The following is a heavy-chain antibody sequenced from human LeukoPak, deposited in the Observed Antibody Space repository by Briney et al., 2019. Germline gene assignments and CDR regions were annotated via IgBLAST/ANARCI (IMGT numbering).Heavy chain of an antibody. CDR1: GFTFSSYS. V-gene: IGHV3-21*01. D-gene: IGHD2-21*01. J-gene: IGHJ6*03. CDR3: ASVIGWYMDV. Sequence: GGSLRLSCAASGFTFSSYSMNWVRQAPGKGLGWVSSISSSSSYVYYADSVKGRFTISRDNAKNSLYLQMNSLRAEDTAVYYCASVIGWYMDVWGKGTTVTVSS. CDR2: ISSSSSYV.